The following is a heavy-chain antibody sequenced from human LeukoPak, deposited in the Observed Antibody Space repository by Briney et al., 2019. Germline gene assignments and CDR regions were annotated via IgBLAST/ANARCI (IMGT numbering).Heavy chain of an antibody. CDR1: GFTFSSYW. V-gene: IGHV3-7*03. CDR2: IKQDGSEK. CDR3: AKGGYSYGADYFDY. Sequence: GGSLRLSCAASGFTFSSYWMSWVRQAPGKGLEWVGNIKQDGSEKYYVDSVKGRFTISRDNAKNSLYLQMNSLRAEDTALYYCAKGGYSYGADYFDYWGQGTLVTVSS. D-gene: IGHD5-18*01. J-gene: IGHJ4*02.